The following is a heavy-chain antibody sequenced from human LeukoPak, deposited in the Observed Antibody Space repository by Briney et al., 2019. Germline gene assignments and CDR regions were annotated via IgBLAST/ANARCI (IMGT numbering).Heavy chain of an antibody. CDR3: AREGIAAAGNCDC. V-gene: IGHV3-66*01. J-gene: IGHJ4*02. CDR2: IYTGGST. CDR1: GFTVSSNY. Sequence: GGSLRLSCAASGFTVSSNYMNWVRQAPGKGLEWVSVIYTGGSTYYADSVKGRFTISRDNSKNTPYLQMNSLRLDDTAVYYCAREGIAAAGNCDCWGQGTLVSVSS. D-gene: IGHD6-13*01.